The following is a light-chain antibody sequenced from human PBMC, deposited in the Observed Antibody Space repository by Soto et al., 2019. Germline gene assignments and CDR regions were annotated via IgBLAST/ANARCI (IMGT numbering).Light chain of an antibody. J-gene: IGKJ1*01. CDR3: LQDYNYPKT. CDR1: QLIRSD. CDR2: SAS. Sequence: IQMTQTPSSLSASVGERVTITCRASQLIRSDLGWYQQEPGEVPRLLIYSASTLQSGVPSRFSGSASGTDFTLTISSLQPEDSATYYCLQDYNYPKTFGQGTKVDIK. V-gene: IGKV1-6*01.